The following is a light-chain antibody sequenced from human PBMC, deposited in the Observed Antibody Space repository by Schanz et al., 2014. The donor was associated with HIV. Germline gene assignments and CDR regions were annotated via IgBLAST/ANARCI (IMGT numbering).Light chain of an antibody. CDR3: SSYTSSSTHVV. CDR1: SSNIGADYS. J-gene: IGLJ2*01. Sequence: QSVLTQPPSVSGAPGQRVTISCTGSSSNIGADYSVHWYQQLPGTAPKLLIYANTNRPSGVPDRFSGSKSATSASLAISGLLAEDEGDYYCSSYTSSSTHVVFGGGTKLTVL. V-gene: IGLV1-40*01. CDR2: ANT.